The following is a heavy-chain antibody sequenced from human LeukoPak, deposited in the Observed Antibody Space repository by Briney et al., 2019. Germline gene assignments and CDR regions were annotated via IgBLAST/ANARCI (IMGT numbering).Heavy chain of an antibody. Sequence: PGGSLRLSCAASGFTFSSYAMSWVRQAPGKGLEWVSGISGSGASTYCADSVKGRFTISRDNSKNTLYLQMNSLRAEDTAVYYCAKAYYYDSSGSTYFDYCGQGTLVTVSS. CDR2: ISGSGAST. D-gene: IGHD3-22*01. CDR3: AKAYYYDSSGSTYFDY. V-gene: IGHV3-23*01. CDR1: GFTFSSYA. J-gene: IGHJ4*02.